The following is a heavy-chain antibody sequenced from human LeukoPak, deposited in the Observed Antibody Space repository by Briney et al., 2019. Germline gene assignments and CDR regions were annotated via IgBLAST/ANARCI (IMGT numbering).Heavy chain of an antibody. D-gene: IGHD3-3*01. V-gene: IGHV4-34*01. CDR1: GGSFSGYY. CDR2: INHSGST. Sequence: TSETLSLTCAVYGGSFSGYYWSWIRQPPGKGLEWIREINHSGSTNYNPSLKSRVTISVDTSKNQFSLKLSSVIAADTAVYYCARGLPYDFWSGYYRTYYYYYMDVWGKGTTVTVSS. J-gene: IGHJ6*03. CDR3: ARGLPYDFWSGYYRTYYYYYMDV.